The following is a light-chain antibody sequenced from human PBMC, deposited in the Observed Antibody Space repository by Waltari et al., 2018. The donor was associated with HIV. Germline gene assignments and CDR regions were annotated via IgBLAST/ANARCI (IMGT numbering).Light chain of an antibody. V-gene: IGKV3-11*01. Sequence: EIVLTQSPATLSLSPGERASLSCRASQSVGRYLAWYQHKPDQVPRLLIYDTIKRATGISARFSGSGSGTDFTLTISSLEPEDFAVYYCQQRDTWPRGITFGQGTRLEIK. CDR1: QSVGRY. J-gene: IGKJ5*01. CDR3: QQRDTWPRGIT. CDR2: DTI.